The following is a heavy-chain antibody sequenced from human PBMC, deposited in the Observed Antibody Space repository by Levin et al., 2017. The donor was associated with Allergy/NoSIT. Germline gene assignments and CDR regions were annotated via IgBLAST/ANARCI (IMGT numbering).Heavy chain of an antibody. J-gene: IGHJ4*02. CDR3: AKDREDGHIVVVTAIPDY. Sequence: QPSETLSLTCAASGFTFSSYGMHWVRQAPGKGLEWVAVISYDGSNKYYADSVKGRFTISRDNSKNTLYLQMNSLRAEDTAVYYCAKDREDGHIVVVTAIPDYWGQGTLVTVSS. CDR2: ISYDGSNK. D-gene: IGHD2-21*02. CDR1: GFTFSSYG. V-gene: IGHV3-30*18.